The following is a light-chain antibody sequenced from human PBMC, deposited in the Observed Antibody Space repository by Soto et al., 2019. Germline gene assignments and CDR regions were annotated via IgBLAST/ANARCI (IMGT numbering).Light chain of an antibody. V-gene: IGKV3-11*01. CDR2: GAS. Sequence: EIVLTQSPATLSLSPGERATLSCRASQRISSHLAWYQQKPGQAPRLLIYGASNRATGIPARFSGSGSGTDFTLTISSLEPEDFAVYYCQQRINWPLTFGGGTKVEIK. CDR3: QQRINWPLT. CDR1: QRISSH. J-gene: IGKJ4*01.